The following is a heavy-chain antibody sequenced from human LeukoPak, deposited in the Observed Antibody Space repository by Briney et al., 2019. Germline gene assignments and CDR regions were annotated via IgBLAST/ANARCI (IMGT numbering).Heavy chain of an antibody. D-gene: IGHD3-16*01. CDR3: ARSNNGGWGYCDY. CDR1: GFSFSNYG. V-gene: IGHV3-33*01. Sequence: PGRSLRLSCAASGFSFSNYGMHWVRQAPGKGLEWVAVIWYDGSNKYYADSVKGRFTISRDNSKNTLYVQMSSLRAEDPAVYYCARSNNGGWGYCDYWGQGSLVTVSS. J-gene: IGHJ4*02. CDR2: IWYDGSNK.